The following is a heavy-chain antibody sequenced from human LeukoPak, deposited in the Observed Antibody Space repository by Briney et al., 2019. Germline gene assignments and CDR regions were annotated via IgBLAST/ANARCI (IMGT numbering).Heavy chain of an antibody. CDR3: ARDPGRSDYGDNSGRWFDP. D-gene: IGHD4/OR15-4a*01. CDR1: GFTFSDYY. J-gene: IGHJ5*02. CDR2: ISSSGSTI. V-gene: IGHV3-11*04. Sequence: PGGSLRLSCAASGFTFSDYYMSWIRQAPGKGLEWVSYISSSGSTIYYADSVKGRFTISRDNAKNSLYLQMNSLRAEDTAVYYCARDPGRSDYGDNSGRWFDPWGQGTLVTVSS.